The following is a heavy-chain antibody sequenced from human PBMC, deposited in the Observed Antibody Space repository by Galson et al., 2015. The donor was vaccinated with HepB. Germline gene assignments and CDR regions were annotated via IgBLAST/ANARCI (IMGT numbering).Heavy chain of an antibody. Sequence: SETLSLTCSVSGGSITNYYWSWIRQPPGKGLEWIGYIYYSGSTNYNPSLKSRVTISVDTSKNQFSLKLSSVTAADTAVYYCARVPSHYDFWSGPLDYYYYMDVWGKGTTVTVSS. D-gene: IGHD3-3*01. CDR3: ARVPSHYDFWSGPLDYYYYMDV. V-gene: IGHV4-59*12. J-gene: IGHJ6*03. CDR1: GGSITNYY. CDR2: IYYSGST.